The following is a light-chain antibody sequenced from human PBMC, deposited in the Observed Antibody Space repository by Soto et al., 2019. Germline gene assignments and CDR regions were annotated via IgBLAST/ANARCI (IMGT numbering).Light chain of an antibody. Sequence: DIQMTQSPSTVSAFVGDRVTITCRARQSISTSLAWYQQKPGKAPKLLIYLASSLESGVPARFSGSGSATDFTLSISSLQPDDFATYYCQQYVSYSRTFGQVTKVDSK. J-gene: IGKJ1*01. CDR1: QSISTS. CDR3: QQYVSYSRT. CDR2: LAS. V-gene: IGKV1-5*03.